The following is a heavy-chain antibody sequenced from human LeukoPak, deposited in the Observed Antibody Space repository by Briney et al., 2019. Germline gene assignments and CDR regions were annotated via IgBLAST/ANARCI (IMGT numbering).Heavy chain of an antibody. CDR1: GGSISSGSYY. Sequence: SQTLYLTCTVSGGSISSGSYYWSWIRPPAGQGLEWIGRTYTSGSTNYNPSRKSRVTISVDTSKNQFSRKLSSVTAADTAVYYCARVTTGGYYNCWGQGTLVTVSS. J-gene: IGHJ4*02. V-gene: IGHV4-61*02. D-gene: IGHD3-22*01. CDR3: ARVTTGGYYNC. CDR2: TYTSGST.